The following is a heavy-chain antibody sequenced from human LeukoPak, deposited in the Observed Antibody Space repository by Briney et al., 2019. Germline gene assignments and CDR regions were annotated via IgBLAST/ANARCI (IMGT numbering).Heavy chain of an antibody. CDR3: AGNYNYGMDV. CDR2: ITTYSGNT. V-gene: IGHV1-18*01. Sequence: GASVKVSCKAFGYTFTTYGIHWVRQAPGQGLEWMGWITTYSGNTNYAQKLQGRVTLTTDTSTSTAYMELTTLRSDDTAVYYCAGNYNYGMDVWGQGTTVTVSS. CDR1: GYTFTTYG. J-gene: IGHJ6*02.